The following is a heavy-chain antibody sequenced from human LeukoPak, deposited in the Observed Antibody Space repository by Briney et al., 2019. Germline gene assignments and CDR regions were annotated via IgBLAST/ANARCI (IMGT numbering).Heavy chain of an antibody. CDR3: AREPTPVVPAAIRAFDI. CDR1: GYTFTGYY. D-gene: IGHD2-2*01. Sequence: GASVKVSCKASGYTFTGYYMHWVRQAPGQGLEWMGWINPNSGGTNYAKKFQGRVTMTRDTSISTAYMELSRLRSDDTAVYYCAREPTPVVPAAIRAFDIWGQGTMVTVSS. J-gene: IGHJ3*02. V-gene: IGHV1-2*02. CDR2: INPNSGGT.